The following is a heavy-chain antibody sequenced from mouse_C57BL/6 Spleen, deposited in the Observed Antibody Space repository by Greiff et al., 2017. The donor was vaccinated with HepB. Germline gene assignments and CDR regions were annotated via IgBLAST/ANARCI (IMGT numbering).Heavy chain of an antibody. J-gene: IGHJ4*01. CDR3: ARHENDYGAWYYYAMDY. V-gene: IGHV1-62-2*01. CDR2: FYPGSGSI. Sequence: VQLQQSGAELVKPGASVKLSCKASGYTFTEYTIHWVKQRSGQGLEWIGWFYPGSGSIKYNEKFKDKATLTADKSSSTVYMELSRLTSEDSAVYFCARHENDYGAWYYYAMDYWGQRTSVTVSS. CDR1: GYTFTEYT. D-gene: IGHD2-4*01.